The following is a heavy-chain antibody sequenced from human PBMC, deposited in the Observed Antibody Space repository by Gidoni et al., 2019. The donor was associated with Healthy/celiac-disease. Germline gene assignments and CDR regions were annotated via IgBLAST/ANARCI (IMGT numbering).Heavy chain of an antibody. V-gene: IGHV3-30*04. CDR1: GFTFISYA. Sequence: QVQLVESGGGVVQPGRSLRRSCAASGFTFISYALHWVRQAPGKGLEWVAVIAYVGSNKYYADSVKGRFTISRDYSKNTLYLQMNSLIAEDTAVYYLARDYYSSSWGFSYYYYCMDVWGQGTTVTVSS. D-gene: IGHD6-13*01. CDR2: IAYVGSNK. J-gene: IGHJ6*02. CDR3: ARDYYSSSWGFSYYYYCMDV.